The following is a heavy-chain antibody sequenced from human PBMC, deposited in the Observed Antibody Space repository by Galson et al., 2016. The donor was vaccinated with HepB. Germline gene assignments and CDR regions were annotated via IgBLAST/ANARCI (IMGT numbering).Heavy chain of an antibody. CDR3: AKDRAFRKSYFDY. V-gene: IGHV3-30*18. CDR2: ISYDGGSK. Sequence: SLRLSCAASGFTFGDYGVHWVRQAPGKGLEWVAFISYDGGSKDYADSVKGRFTISRDNSKNTLYLQMDSLRAEDTAIYYCAKDRAFRKSYFDYWGQGTLVTVSS. J-gene: IGHJ4*02. CDR1: GFTFGDYG.